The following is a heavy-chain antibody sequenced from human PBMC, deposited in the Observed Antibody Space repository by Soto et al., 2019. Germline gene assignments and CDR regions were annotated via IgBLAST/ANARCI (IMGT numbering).Heavy chain of an antibody. Sequence: PSETLSLTCTVSGGSISSGGYYWSWIRQHPGKGLEWIGYIYYSGSTYYNPSLKSRVTISVDTSKNQFSLKLSSVTAADTAVYYCARAKYILPPPNWFDPWGQGTLVTVSS. V-gene: IGHV4-31*03. CDR3: ARAKYILPPPNWFDP. D-gene: IGHD3-9*01. J-gene: IGHJ5*02. CDR1: GGSISSGGYY. CDR2: IYYSGST.